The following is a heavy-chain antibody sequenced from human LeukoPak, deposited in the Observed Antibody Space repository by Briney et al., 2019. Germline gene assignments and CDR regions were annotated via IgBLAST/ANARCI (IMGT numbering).Heavy chain of an antibody. Sequence: GGSLRFSCAASGFTFSSYWMSWVRKAPGKGLEWVANIKQDGSEKYYVDSVKGRFTVSRDNAKNSLYLQMNSLRAEDTAVYYCTSAKSDYWGQGTLVTVSS. CDR3: TSAKSDY. V-gene: IGHV3-7*01. CDR1: GFTFSSYW. J-gene: IGHJ4*02. CDR2: IKQDGSEK.